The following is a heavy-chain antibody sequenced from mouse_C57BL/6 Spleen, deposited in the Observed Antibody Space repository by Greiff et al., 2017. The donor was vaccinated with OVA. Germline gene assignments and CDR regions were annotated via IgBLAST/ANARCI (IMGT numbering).Heavy chain of an antibody. CDR3: ARTDSNYYFDY. Sequence: QVQLQQSGAELVKPGASVKISCKASGYAFSSYWMNWVKQRPGKGLEWIGQIYPGDGDTNYNGKFKGKATLTADKSSSTAYMQRISLTSEDSAVYFCARTDSNYYFDYWGQGTTLTVSS. CDR2: IYPGDGDT. V-gene: IGHV1-80*01. J-gene: IGHJ2*01. CDR1: GYAFSSYW. D-gene: IGHD2-5*01.